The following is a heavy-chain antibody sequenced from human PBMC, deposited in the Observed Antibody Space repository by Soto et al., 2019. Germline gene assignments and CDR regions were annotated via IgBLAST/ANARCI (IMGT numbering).Heavy chain of an antibody. CDR3: AKDRVESGLGEIDY. D-gene: IGHD3-16*01. Sequence: GGSLRLSCAASGFSFSNNGMHWVRQAPGKGLEWVAIISYDGSKKYYADSVKGRFTISRDNSKNTLYLQMNSLRVEDTAIYYCAKDRVESGLGEIDYWGQGTQVTVSS. CDR1: GFSFSNNG. J-gene: IGHJ4*02. V-gene: IGHV3-30*18. CDR2: ISYDGSKK.